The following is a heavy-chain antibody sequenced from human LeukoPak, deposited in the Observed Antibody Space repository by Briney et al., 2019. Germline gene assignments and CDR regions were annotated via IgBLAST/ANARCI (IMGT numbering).Heavy chain of an antibody. CDR2: INPNSGDT. D-gene: IGHD5-18*01. V-gene: IGHV1-2*02. CDR3: ARGSALVTTYRGGNWFDP. J-gene: IGHJ5*02. Sequence: ASVKVSCKASGYTXTAYYMHWVRQASGQGLQWMGWINPNSGDTNYAQKFRGRVTMTRDTSISTAYMELSRLGSDDTAVYYCARGSALVTTYRGGNWFDPWGQGTLVTVSS. CDR1: GYTXTAYY.